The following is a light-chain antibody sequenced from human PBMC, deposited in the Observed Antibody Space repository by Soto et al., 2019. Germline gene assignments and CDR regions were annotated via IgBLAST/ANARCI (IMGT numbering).Light chain of an antibody. V-gene: IGLV2-14*02. J-gene: IGLJ1*01. CDR2: EGS. CDR1: SSDVGSYNL. Sequence: QSALTQPASVSGSPGQSITISCTGTSSDVGSYNLVSWYQQHPGKAPKLMIYEGSKRPSGVSNRFSGSKSGNTASLTISGLQAEDEADYYCCSFTSGNTLYVFGTGTKLTVL. CDR3: CSFTSGNTLYV.